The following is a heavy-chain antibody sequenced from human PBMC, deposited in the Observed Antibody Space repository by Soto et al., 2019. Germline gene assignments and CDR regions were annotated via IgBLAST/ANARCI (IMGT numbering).Heavy chain of an antibody. D-gene: IGHD3-16*01. Sequence: GGSLRLSCAGSGFSFSSYWMTWVRQAPGKGLEWVANIKQDGREKYYVASVKGRFTISRDNDKNLLYLQMDSLTPDDTAVYYCAGDGVRNGAYNGWLAPWGQGTLVTVSS. CDR2: IKQDGREK. J-gene: IGHJ5*02. V-gene: IGHV3-7*03. CDR3: AGDGVRNGAYNGWLAP. CDR1: GFSFSSYW.